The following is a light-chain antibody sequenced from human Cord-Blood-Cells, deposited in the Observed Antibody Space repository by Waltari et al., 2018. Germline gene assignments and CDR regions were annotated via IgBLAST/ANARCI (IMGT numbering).Light chain of an antibody. Sequence: EIVLTQSPGTLSLSPAQTATLSCRASQSVSSSYLAWDQQKPGQAPRLLIYGASSRATGIPDRFSGSGSGTDFTLTIRRLEPEDFAVYYCQQYGSSPLTFGGGTKVEIK. CDR2: GAS. CDR3: QQYGSSPLT. CDR1: QSVSSSY. V-gene: IGKV3-20*01. J-gene: IGKJ4*01.